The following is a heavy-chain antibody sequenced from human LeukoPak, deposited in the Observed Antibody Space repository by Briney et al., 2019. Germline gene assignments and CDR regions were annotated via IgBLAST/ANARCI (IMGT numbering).Heavy chain of an antibody. J-gene: IGHJ6*04. Sequence: GGSLRLSCAASGLTFSSDSMNWVRQAPGRGLEWVSYISSSGSTIYYADSVKGRATISRDNAKNSLYLQMNSLRAEDTAVYYCAALGITMIGGVWGKGTTVTISS. CDR1: GLTFSSDS. CDR2: ISSSGSTI. D-gene: IGHD3-10*02. V-gene: IGHV3-48*03. CDR3: AALGITMIGGV.